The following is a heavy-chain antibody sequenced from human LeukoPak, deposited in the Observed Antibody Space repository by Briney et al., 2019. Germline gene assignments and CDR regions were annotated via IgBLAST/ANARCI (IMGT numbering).Heavy chain of an antibody. V-gene: IGHV3-11*04. D-gene: IGHD2-2*03. Sequence: PGGSLRLSCAASGFTFSDYYMSWIRQAPGKGLEWVSYISSSGSTIYYADSVKGRFTISRDNAKNSLYLQMNSLRAEDTAVYYCARAGYCSSTSCYGVYYMDVWGKGTTVTISS. CDR2: ISSSGSTI. CDR1: GFTFSDYY. CDR3: ARAGYCSSTSCYGVYYMDV. J-gene: IGHJ6*03.